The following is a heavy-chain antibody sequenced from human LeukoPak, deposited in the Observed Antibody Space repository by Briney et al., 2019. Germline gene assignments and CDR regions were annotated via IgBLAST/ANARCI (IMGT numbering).Heavy chain of an antibody. CDR3: ARDYRSGGPNYGMDV. J-gene: IGHJ6*02. CDR2: IYYSGST. CDR1: GGSISSYY. D-gene: IGHD3-10*01. V-gene: IGHV4-59*01. Sequence: SETLSLTCTVSGGSISSYYWSWIRQPPGKGLEWIGYIYYSGSTNYNPSLKSRVTISVDTSKNQFSLKLSSVTAADTAVYYCARDYRSGGPNYGMDVWGRGTTVTVSS.